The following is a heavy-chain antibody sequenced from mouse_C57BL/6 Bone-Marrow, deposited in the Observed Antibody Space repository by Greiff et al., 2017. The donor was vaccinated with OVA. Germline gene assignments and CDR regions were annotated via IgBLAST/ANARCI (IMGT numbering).Heavy chain of an antibody. CDR2: IRSKSNNYAT. CDR1: GFSFNTYA. Sequence: EVQGVESGGGLVQPKGSLKLSCAASGFSFNTYAMNWVRQAPGKGLEWVARIRSKSNNYATYYADSVKDRFTISRDDSESMLYLQMNNLKTEDTAMYYCVRSYGNYRYFDVWGTGTTVTVSS. CDR3: VRSYGNYRYFDV. D-gene: IGHD2-1*01. J-gene: IGHJ1*03. V-gene: IGHV10-1*01.